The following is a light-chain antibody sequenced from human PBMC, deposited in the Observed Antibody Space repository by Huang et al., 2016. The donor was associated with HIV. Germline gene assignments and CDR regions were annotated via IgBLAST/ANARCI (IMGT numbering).Light chain of an antibody. CDR3: QQSDITPYT. Sequence: DIQMTQSPSSLSASVGDRVTISCRSSQSFSSFLNWYQQRPGKAPKLLFYAASSLQSGVPSRFSGSGSGTDFSLTINSLQPEDFATYYCQQSDITPYTFGQGTKLEIK. CDR2: AAS. V-gene: IGKV1-39*01. CDR1: QSFSSF. J-gene: IGKJ2*01.